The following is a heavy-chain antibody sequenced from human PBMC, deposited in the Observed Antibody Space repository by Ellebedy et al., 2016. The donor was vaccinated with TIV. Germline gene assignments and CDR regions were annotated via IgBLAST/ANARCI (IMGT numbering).Heavy chain of an antibody. V-gene: IGHV3-53*01. CDR2: IYSGGST. CDR1: GFTVSSNY. CDR3: AKGYPNGYFDY. D-gene: IGHD1-1*01. Sequence: GESLKISCAASGFTVSSNYMSWVRQAPGKGLEWVSVIYSGGSTYYADSVKGRFTISRDNSKNTLYLQMNSLRAEDTAVYYCAKGYPNGYFDYWGQGTLVTVSS. J-gene: IGHJ4*02.